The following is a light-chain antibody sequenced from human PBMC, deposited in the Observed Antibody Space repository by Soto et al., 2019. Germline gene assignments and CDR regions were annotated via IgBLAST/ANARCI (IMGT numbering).Light chain of an antibody. V-gene: IGKV1-5*03. CDR2: KTS. CDR1: QSLTMW. Sequence: DIHMTQSPSTLSASVGDRVTITCRASQSLTMWLAWYQQKPGKAPNLLIYKTSSLERGAPSRFSGRGSGTGFTLTISSLQPDDCATAYGQHCTDYYWSFGQVTKVDVK. J-gene: IGKJ1*01. CDR3: QHCTDYYWS.